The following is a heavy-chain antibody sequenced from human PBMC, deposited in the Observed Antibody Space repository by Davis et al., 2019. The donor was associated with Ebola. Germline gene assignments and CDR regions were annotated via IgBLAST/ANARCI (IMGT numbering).Heavy chain of an antibody. D-gene: IGHD2-2*01. CDR3: ATVVNGFGIVVVPAARNNDYYYGMDV. Sequence: ASVKVSCKVSGYTLTELSMHWVRQAPGKGLEWMGGFDPEDGETIYAQKFQGRVTMTEDTSTDTAYMELSSLRSEDTAVYYCATVVNGFGIVVVPAARNNDYYYGMDVWGQGTTVTVSS. V-gene: IGHV1-24*01. CDR1: GYTLTELS. J-gene: IGHJ6*02. CDR2: FDPEDGET.